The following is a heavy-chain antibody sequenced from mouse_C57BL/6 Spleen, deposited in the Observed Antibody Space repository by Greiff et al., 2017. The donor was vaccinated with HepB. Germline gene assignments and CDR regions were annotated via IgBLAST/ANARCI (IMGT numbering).Heavy chain of an antibody. CDR2: ISDGGSYT. CDR3: ARDGDGYDGYAMDY. Sequence: DVHLVESGGGLVKPGGSLKLSCAASGFTFSSYAMSWVRQTPEKRLEWVATISDGGSYTYYPDNVKGRFTISRDNAKNNLYLQMSHLKSEDTAMYYCARDGDGYDGYAMDYWGQGTSVTVSS. D-gene: IGHD2-2*01. J-gene: IGHJ4*01. CDR1: GFTFSSYA. V-gene: IGHV5-4*01.